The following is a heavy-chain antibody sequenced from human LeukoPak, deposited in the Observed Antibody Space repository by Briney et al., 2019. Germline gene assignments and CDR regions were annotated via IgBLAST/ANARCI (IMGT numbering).Heavy chain of an antibody. J-gene: IGHJ4*02. CDR2: IWYDGSNK. CDR1: GFTFSSYG. CDR3: ARGYGYNFLWSPFDY. D-gene: IGHD5-24*01. V-gene: IGHV3-33*01. Sequence: GGSLRLSCAASGFTFSSYGMHWVRQAPGKGLEWVAVIWYDGSNKYYADSVKGRFTISRDNSKNTLYLQMNSLRAEDTAVYYCARGYGYNFLWSPFDYWGQGTLVTVSS.